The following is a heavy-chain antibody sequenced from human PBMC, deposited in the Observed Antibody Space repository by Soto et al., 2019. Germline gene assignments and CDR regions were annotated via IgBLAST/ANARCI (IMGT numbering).Heavy chain of an antibody. V-gene: IGHV5-51*01. Sequence: GESLKISCKGSGYSFTSYWIGWVRQMPGKGLEWMGIIYPGYSDTRYSPSFQGQVTISADKSISTAYLQWSSLKAADSARYYGAINYYDSSGYYPANYFDYWGQGTLVTVSS. D-gene: IGHD3-22*01. J-gene: IGHJ4*02. CDR2: IYPGYSDT. CDR1: GYSFTSYW. CDR3: AINYYDSSGYYPANYFDY.